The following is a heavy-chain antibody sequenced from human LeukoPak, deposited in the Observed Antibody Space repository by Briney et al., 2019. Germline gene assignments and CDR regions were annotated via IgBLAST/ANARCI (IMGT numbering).Heavy chain of an antibody. CDR3: ARSLYGSGSYSWFDP. V-gene: IGHV4-4*07. CDR2: IYTSGST. Sequence: SETLSLTCTVSGGSISTHYCNWVRQPAGKGLEWIGRIYTSGSTNYNPSLKSRVTISVDTSKNQFSLKLSSVTAADTAVYYCARSLYGSGSYSWFDPWGQGTLVTVSS. D-gene: IGHD3-10*01. J-gene: IGHJ5*02. CDR1: GGSISTHY.